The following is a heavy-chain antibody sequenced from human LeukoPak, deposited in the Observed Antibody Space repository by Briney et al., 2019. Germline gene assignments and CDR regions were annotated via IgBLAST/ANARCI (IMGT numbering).Heavy chain of an antibody. Sequence: GASLKVSCKASGYTFTGYNMHWVRKGPGQGLGRMGWINPNSGGTNNAQKFQSRVTTTAEETTSTHYMQQSSLRSEATAPDYSSGAHETDSSGWYGYGFDIWGQGTMVTVSS. CDR2: INPNSGGT. CDR1: GYTFTGYN. CDR3: SGAHETDSSGWYGYGFDI. V-gene: IGHV1/OR15-1*03. D-gene: IGHD6-19*01. J-gene: IGHJ3*02.